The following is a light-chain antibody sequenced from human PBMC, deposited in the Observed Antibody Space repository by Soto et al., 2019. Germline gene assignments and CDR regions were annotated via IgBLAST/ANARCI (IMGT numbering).Light chain of an antibody. CDR2: AAS. V-gene: IGKV1-39*02. Sequence: DIQMTQSPSSLSASVGDRVTITCRASQSISDSLNWYQHKPGTAPKLLIYAASSLQSGVPSTFSGGGSGTDFTLTISSLQPEDFATYYCQDYHSYPYTFGQGTKLDIK. CDR1: QSISDS. J-gene: IGKJ2*01. CDR3: QDYHSYPYT.